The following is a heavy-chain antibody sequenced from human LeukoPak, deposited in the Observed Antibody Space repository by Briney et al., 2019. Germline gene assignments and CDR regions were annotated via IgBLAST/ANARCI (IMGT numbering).Heavy chain of an antibody. D-gene: IGHD2/OR15-2a*01. V-gene: IGHV4-59*01. CDR2: IYYSGST. CDR3: ARSVIVLAGAAFDI. CDR1: GGSISSYY. J-gene: IGHJ3*02. Sequence: SETLSLTCPVPGGSISSYYWCWIRQPPGKGLNWMGYIYYSGSTNYNPSLKSRVTISVDTSKNQFSLKLSSVTAADTAVYYCARSVIVLAGAAFDIWGQGTMVTVSS.